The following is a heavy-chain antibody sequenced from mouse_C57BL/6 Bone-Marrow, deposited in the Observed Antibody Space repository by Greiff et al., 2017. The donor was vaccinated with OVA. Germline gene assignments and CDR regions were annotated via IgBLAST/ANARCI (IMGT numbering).Heavy chain of an antibody. V-gene: IGHV1-77*01. Sequence: VKLMESGAELVKPGASVKISCKASGYTFTDYYINWVKQRPGQGLEWIGKTGPGSGSTYYNEKFKGKATLTADKSSSTAYMQLSSLTSEDSAVYFCARKLGLGAHFYYWGQGTTLTVSS. CDR3: ARKLGLGAHFYY. CDR1: GYTFTDYY. D-gene: IGHD4-1*01. CDR2: TGPGSGST. J-gene: IGHJ2*01.